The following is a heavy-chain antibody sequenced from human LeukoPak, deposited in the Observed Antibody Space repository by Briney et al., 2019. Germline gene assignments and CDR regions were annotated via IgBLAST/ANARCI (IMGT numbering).Heavy chain of an antibody. J-gene: IGHJ3*01. CDR3: ARDSRGMVRGVIPNGS. CDR1: GYAFTGYY. Sequence: ASVKVSCKASGYAFTGYYMHWVRQAPGQGLEWMGWINPNSGGTNYAQKFQGRVTMTRDTSISTAYMELSRLSSDDTAVYYCARDSRGMVRGVIPNGSWGQGTMVTVSS. CDR2: INPNSGGT. V-gene: IGHV1-2*02. D-gene: IGHD3-10*01.